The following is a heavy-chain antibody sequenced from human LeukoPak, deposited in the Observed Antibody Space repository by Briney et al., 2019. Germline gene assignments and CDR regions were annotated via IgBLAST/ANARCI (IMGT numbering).Heavy chain of an antibody. V-gene: IGHV4-59*12. CDR3: AREGKNYYDSSGAFDI. CDR2: IYYSGST. Sequence: PSETLSLTCAASGGSISSYYWSWIRQPPGKGLEWIGYIYYSGSTTYNPSLKSRVTISADTSKNQFSLKQSCITAADTAVYYCAREGKNYYDSSGAFDIWGQGTMVTVSS. CDR1: GGSISSYY. J-gene: IGHJ3*02. D-gene: IGHD3-22*01.